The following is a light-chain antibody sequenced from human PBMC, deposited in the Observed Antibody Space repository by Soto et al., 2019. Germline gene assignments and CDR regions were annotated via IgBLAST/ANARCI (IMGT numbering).Light chain of an antibody. CDR1: ENVYSY. V-gene: IGKV3-11*01. J-gene: IGKJ1*01. Sequence: EIVLTQSPATLSLSPGERATLSCRASENVYSYLAWYRQAPGQPPSLLIYDASNRAAGVPAGFSGSGSGTDFTPTISSLEPEDFAVYYCQQRSDWPRTFGQGTKVDIK. CDR2: DAS. CDR3: QQRSDWPRT.